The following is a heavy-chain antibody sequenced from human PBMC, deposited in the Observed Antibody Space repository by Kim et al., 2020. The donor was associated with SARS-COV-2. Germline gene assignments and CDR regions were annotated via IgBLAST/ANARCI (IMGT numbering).Heavy chain of an antibody. CDR3: ARDLDYYGMDV. Sequence: GGSLRLSCAASGITVSSNYMSWVRQAPGKGLEWVSVIYSGGSTYYAYSVKGRFTISRDNSKNTLYLQMNSLRAEDTAVYYCARDLDYYGMDVWGQGTTVTVSS. J-gene: IGHJ6*02. CDR2: IYSGGST. CDR1: GITVSSNY. V-gene: IGHV3-66*01.